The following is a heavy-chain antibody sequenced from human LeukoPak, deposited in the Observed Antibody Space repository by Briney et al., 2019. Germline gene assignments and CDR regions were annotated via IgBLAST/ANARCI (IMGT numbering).Heavy chain of an antibody. CDR2: IKQDGSEK. Sequence: GGSLRLSCAASGFTSSSYWMSWVRQAPGKGLEWVANIKQDGSEKYYVDSVKGRFTIPRDNAKNSLYLQMNSLRAEDTAVYYCARVHYDFWSGYYTRAFDIWGQGTMVTVSS. CDR1: GFTSSSYW. J-gene: IGHJ3*02. CDR3: ARVHYDFWSGYYTRAFDI. V-gene: IGHV3-7*01. D-gene: IGHD3-3*01.